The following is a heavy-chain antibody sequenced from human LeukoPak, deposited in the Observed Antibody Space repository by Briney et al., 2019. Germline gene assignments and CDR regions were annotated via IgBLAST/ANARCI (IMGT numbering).Heavy chain of an antibody. CDR2: INSDGSST. J-gene: IGHJ3*02. Sequence: GGSLRLSCAASGFTFSSYWMHWVRQAPGKGLVWVSRINSDGSSTSYADSVKGRFTISRDNAKNTLYLQMNSLRAEDTAVHYCARDVSSGRTAYDAFDIWGQGTMVTVSS. CDR1: GFTFSSYW. CDR3: ARDVSSGRTAYDAFDI. V-gene: IGHV3-74*01. D-gene: IGHD3-22*01.